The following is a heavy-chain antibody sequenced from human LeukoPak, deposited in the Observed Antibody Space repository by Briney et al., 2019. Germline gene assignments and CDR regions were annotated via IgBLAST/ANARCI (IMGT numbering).Heavy chain of an antibody. CDR3: ARAARDPYSSSRRWFDP. Sequence: SETLSLTCTVSGGSISSYYWSWIRQPPGKGLEWIRYIYYSGSTNYNPSLKSRVTISVDTSKNQFSLKLSSVTAAATAVYYCARAARDPYSSSRRWFDPWGQGTLVTVSS. J-gene: IGHJ5*02. CDR1: GGSISSYY. V-gene: IGHV4-59*01. CDR2: IYYSGST. D-gene: IGHD6-13*01.